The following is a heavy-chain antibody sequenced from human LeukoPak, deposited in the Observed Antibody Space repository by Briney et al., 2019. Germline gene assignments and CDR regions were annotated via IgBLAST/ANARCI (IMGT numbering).Heavy chain of an antibody. CDR1: GFTFSIYA. V-gene: IGHV3-30-3*01. CDR2: ISYDGSNK. CDR3: ARERVVVVAATHSYYYGMDV. J-gene: IGHJ6*02. Sequence: GGSLRLSCAASGFTFSIYAMHWVRQAPGKGLEWVAVISYDGSNKYYADSVKGRFTISRDNSKNTLYLQMNSLRAEDTAVYYCARERVVVVAATHSYYYGMDVWGQGTTVTVSS. D-gene: IGHD2-15*01.